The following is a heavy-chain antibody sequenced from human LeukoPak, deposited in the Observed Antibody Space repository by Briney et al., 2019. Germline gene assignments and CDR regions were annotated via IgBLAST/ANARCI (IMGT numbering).Heavy chain of an antibody. J-gene: IGHJ4*02. D-gene: IGHD3-3*01. CDR1: GFTFSSYA. Sequence: PGGSPRLSCAASGFTFSSYAMSWVRQAPGKGLEWVSAISGSGGSTYYADPVKGRFTISRDNSKNTLYLQMNSLRAEDTAVYYCAKGTRPGITIFGVVDYWGQGTLVTVSS. CDR3: AKGTRPGITIFGVVDY. V-gene: IGHV3-23*01. CDR2: ISGSGGST.